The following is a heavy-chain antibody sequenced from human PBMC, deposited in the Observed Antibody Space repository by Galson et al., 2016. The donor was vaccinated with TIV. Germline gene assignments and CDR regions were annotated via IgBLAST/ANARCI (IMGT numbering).Heavy chain of an antibody. CDR1: GYSFSNYW. D-gene: IGHD3-3*01. V-gene: IGHV5-51*03. CDR2: IYPPDSDS. J-gene: IGHJ4*02. Sequence: QSGAEVKKPGESLIISCKTSGYSFSNYWIGWVRQMPGKGLEWMGIIYPPDSDSRYSPSFQGQVTMSVDKSLSTAYLQWSSLKASDTAIYYWVRLGRLTVFGAITSHFDFWGQGTLVAVSS. CDR3: VRLGRLTVFGAITSHFDF.